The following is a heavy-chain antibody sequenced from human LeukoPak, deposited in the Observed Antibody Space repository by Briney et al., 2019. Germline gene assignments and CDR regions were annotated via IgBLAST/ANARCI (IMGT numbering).Heavy chain of an antibody. D-gene: IGHD3-10*01. CDR2: IIPILGIA. CDR3: ARVIHYYGSGRERYYGMDV. V-gene: IGHV1-69*04. J-gene: IGHJ6*02. CDR1: GGTFSGYA. Sequence: ASVKVSCKASGGTFSGYAISWVRQAPGQGLEWMGRIIPILGIANYAQKFQGRVTITADKSTSTAYMELSSLRSEDTAVYYCARVIHYYGSGRERYYGMDVWGQGTTVTVSS.